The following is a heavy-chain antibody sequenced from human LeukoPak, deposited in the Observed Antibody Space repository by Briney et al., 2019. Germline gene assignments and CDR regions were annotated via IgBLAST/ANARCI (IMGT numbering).Heavy chain of an antibody. Sequence: PSETLSLTCTVSGGSISSSSYYWGWLRQPPGKGLEWIGSIYYSGSTYYNPSLKSRVTISVDTSKNQFSLKLSSVTAADTAVYYCARRNYYGSEPFDYWGQGTLVTVSS. D-gene: IGHD3-10*01. CDR3: ARRNYYGSEPFDY. CDR1: GGSISSSSYY. V-gene: IGHV4-39*01. CDR2: IYYSGST. J-gene: IGHJ4*02.